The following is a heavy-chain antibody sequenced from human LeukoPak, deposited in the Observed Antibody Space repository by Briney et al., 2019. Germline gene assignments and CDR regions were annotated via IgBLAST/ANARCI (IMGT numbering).Heavy chain of an antibody. CDR2: INSDGSST. CDR3: ARNGDYSFDY. CDR1: GFTFSSYW. D-gene: IGHD4-17*01. Sequence: GRSLTLSCAASGFTFSSYWMHWVRHAPGKGLVWVTRINSDGSSTSYADSVKGRFTISRDNAKNTLYQQMNSLRAEDTAVYYCARNGDYSFDYWGQGTLVTVSS. J-gene: IGHJ4*02. V-gene: IGHV3-74*01.